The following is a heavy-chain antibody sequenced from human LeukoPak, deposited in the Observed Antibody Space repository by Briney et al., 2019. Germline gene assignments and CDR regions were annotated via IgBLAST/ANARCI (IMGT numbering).Heavy chain of an antibody. J-gene: IGHJ5*02. D-gene: IGHD2-2*01. Sequence: PSETLSLTXTVSGGSISSSNYYWGWIRQPPGEGLEWSGNIYYSGSTYYSPSLKSRVTISVDTSKNQFSLKLSSVTAADTAVYYCARQTIVVVEVGWFDPWGQGTLVTVSS. CDR3: ARQTIVVVEVGWFDP. CDR2: IYYSGST. V-gene: IGHV4-39*01. CDR1: GGSISSSNYY.